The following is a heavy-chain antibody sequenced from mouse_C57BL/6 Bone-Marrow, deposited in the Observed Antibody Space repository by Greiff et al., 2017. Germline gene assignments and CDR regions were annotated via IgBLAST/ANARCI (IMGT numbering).Heavy chain of an antibody. CDR3: ALRFAY. V-gene: IGHV1-82*01. J-gene: IGHJ3*01. CDR1: GYAFSSSW. CDR2: IYPGDGDT. Sequence: VQRVESGPELVKPGASVKISCKASGYAFSSSWMNWVKQRPGKGLEWIGRIYPGDGDTNYNGKFKGKATLTADKSSSTAYMQLSSLTYEDSAVYFCALRFAYWGQGTLVTVSA.